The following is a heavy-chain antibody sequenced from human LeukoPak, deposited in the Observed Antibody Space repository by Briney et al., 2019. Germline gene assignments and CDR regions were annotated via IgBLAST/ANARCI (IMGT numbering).Heavy chain of an antibody. CDR1: GFSLSSYA. D-gene: IGHD3-22*01. CDR2: ISSTDAGT. V-gene: IGHV3-23*01. Sequence: GGSLRLSCAASGFSLSSYAMSWVRQAPGKGLEWVSAISSTDAGTYHADSVRGRFTISRDNAKNTLYLQMNSLRAEDTAVYYCARGGYYYDSSGYDYWGQGTLVTVSS. CDR3: ARGGYYYDSSGYDY. J-gene: IGHJ4*02.